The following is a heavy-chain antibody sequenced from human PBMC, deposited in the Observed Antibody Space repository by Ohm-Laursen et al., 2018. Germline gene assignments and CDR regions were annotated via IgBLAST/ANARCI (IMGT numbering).Heavy chain of an antibody. D-gene: IGHD1-26*01. Sequence: SDTLSLTCTVSGGSISGYYWSWIRQSPGKGLEWIGQIYSSGTTNYNPPLKSRVTISVDTSKNQFSLRLGSVPAADTAVYYCARHAGGFDYYGMDVWGQGTTVTVSS. CDR2: IYSSGTT. CDR3: ARHAGGFDYYGMDV. J-gene: IGHJ6*02. V-gene: IGHV4-59*08. CDR1: GGSISGYY.